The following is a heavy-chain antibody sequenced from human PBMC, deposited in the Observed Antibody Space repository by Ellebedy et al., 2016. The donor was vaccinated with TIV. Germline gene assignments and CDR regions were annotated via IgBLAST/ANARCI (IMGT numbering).Heavy chain of an antibody. Sequence: GEFLKISCKGSGYIFNTYWIAWVRQMPGKGLEWMGIIYIGDSETRYSPSFQGQVTISADKSINTAYLQWSSLKASDTAVYYCARLRGTYYGSGSHLDYWGQGTLVTVSS. V-gene: IGHV5-51*01. J-gene: IGHJ4*02. CDR3: ARLRGTYYGSGSHLDY. D-gene: IGHD3-10*01. CDR2: IYIGDSET. CDR1: GYIFNTYW.